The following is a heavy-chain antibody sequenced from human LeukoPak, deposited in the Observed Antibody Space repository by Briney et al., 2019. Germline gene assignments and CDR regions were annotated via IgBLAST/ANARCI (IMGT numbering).Heavy chain of an antibody. Sequence: SETLSLTCAVSGGSISSSNWWSWVRQPPGKGLEWIGEIYHSGSTNYNPSLKSRVTISVDKSKNQFSLKLSSVTAADTAVYYCARFGELLTPPAYFDYWGQGTLVTVSS. CDR1: GGSISSSNW. J-gene: IGHJ4*02. CDR2: IYHSGST. D-gene: IGHD3-10*01. V-gene: IGHV4-4*02. CDR3: ARFGELLTPPAYFDY.